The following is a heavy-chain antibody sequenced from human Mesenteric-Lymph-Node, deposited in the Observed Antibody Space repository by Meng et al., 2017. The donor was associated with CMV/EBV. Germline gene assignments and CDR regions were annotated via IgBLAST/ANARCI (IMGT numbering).Heavy chain of an antibody. V-gene: IGHV1-18*01. J-gene: IGHJ4*02. CDR1: FTTFG. CDR3: TRDLYSIHDILTGYYSAY. CDR2: ISGYDGNT. D-gene: IGHD3-9*01. Sequence: FTTFGNHWVRQAPGQGLERMGWISGYDGNTKYVQKLQGRVTMTTDTSTNTAYMELRSLRSDDTAVYYCTRDLYSIHDILTGYYSAYWGQGSLVTVSS.